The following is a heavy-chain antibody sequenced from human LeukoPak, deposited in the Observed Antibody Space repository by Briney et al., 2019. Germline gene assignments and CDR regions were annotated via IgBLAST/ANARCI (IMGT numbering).Heavy chain of an antibody. D-gene: IGHD6-13*01. CDR3: ARSDSSSWYGQYYFDY. CDR2: IIPIFGTA. Sequence: ASVKVCCKASGGTFISYAISWVRQAPGQGLEWMGGIIPIFGTANYAQKFQGRVTITADESTSTAYMELSSLRSEDTAVYYCARSDSSSWYGQYYFDYWGQGTLVTVSS. V-gene: IGHV1-69*01. CDR1: GGTFISYA. J-gene: IGHJ4*02.